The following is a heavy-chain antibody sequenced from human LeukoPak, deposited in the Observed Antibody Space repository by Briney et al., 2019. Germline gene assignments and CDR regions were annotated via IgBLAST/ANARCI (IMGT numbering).Heavy chain of an antibody. V-gene: IGHV4-39*01. J-gene: IGHJ4*02. CDR3: ARRPVRATGSFDY. CDR1: GGSISSSSYY. D-gene: IGHD1-26*01. CDR2: ISYSGST. Sequence: SETLSLTGTVSGGSISSSSYYWGWIRQPPGKGLDWIGSISYSGSTYYNPSLKSRVTISVDTSKNQFSLKLGSVAATDTAVYYCARRPVRATGSFDYWGQGTLVTVSS.